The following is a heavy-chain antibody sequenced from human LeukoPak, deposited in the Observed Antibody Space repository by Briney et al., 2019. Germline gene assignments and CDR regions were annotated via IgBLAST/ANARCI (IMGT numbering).Heavy chain of an antibody. V-gene: IGHV4-39*07. CDR3: RGIAVAGTDSYWYFDL. J-gene: IGHJ2*01. CDR1: GGSISSSSYY. Sequence: SETLSLTCTVSGGSISSSSYYWGWIRQPPGKGLEWIGSIYYSGSTYYNPSLKSRVTISVDTSKNQFSLKLSSVTAADTAVYYCRGIAVAGTDSYWYFDLWGRGTLVTVSS. CDR2: IYYSGST. D-gene: IGHD6-19*01.